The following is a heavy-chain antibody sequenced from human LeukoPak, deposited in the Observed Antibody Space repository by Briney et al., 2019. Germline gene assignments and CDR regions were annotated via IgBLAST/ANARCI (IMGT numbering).Heavy chain of an antibody. Sequence: KASETLSLTCTVSGGSISGSSYYWGWIRQPPGKGLEWIGSIYYSGSTYYSPSLTSRVTISVDTSKNQFSLKLSSVTAADTAVYYCARHAPPWGRITLPLYYFDCWGQGTLVTVSS. CDR2: IYYSGST. CDR3: ARHAPPWGRITLPLYYFDC. J-gene: IGHJ4*02. V-gene: IGHV4-39*01. CDR1: GGSISGSSYY. D-gene: IGHD3-10*01.